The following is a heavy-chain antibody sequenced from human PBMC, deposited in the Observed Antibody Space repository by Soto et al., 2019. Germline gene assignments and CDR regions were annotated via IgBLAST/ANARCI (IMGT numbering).Heavy chain of an antibody. V-gene: IGHV3-33*01. CDR2: IWYDGSNK. Sequence: QVQLVESGGGVVQPGRSLRLSCAASGFTFSSYGMHWVRQAPGKGLEWVAVIWYDGSNKYYADSVKGRFTISRDNSKNTLYLQMNSLRAEDTAVYYCARDTEFAPVYYFDYWGQGTLVTVSS. D-gene: IGHD2-8*02. J-gene: IGHJ4*02. CDR1: GFTFSSYG. CDR3: ARDTEFAPVYYFDY.